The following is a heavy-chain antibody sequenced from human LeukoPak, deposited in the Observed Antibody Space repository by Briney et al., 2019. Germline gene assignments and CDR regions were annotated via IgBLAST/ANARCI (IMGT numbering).Heavy chain of an antibody. D-gene: IGHD1-26*01. V-gene: IGHV4-39*07. CDR1: GGSISSSSYY. Sequence: SETLSLTCTVSGGSISSSSYYWGWIRQPPGKGLEWIGSIYYSGSTYYNPSLKSRVTISVDTSKNQFSLKLSSVTAADTAVYYCARALPSIVGATLYFDYWGQGTLVTVSS. CDR2: IYYSGST. J-gene: IGHJ4*02. CDR3: ARALPSIVGATLYFDY.